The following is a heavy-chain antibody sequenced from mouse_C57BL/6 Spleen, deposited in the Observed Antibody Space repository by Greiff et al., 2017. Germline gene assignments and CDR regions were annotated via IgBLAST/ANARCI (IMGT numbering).Heavy chain of an antibody. CDR1: GYTFTSYW. CDR2: IYPSSGST. J-gene: IGHJ3*01. D-gene: IGHD1-1*01. Sequence: VHVQQPGAELVKPGASVKMSCKASGYTFTSYWMTWVKQRPGQGLEWIGDIYPSSGSTNYNEKFKSKATLTVDKSSSTAYMQLSSLTSEDSAGYYGAAFTTEFDYWGQGTPVTVSA. V-gene: IGHV1-55*01. CDR3: AAFTTEFDY.